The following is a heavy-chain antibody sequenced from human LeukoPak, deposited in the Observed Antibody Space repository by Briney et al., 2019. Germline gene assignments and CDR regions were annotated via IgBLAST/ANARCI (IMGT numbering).Heavy chain of an antibody. V-gene: IGHV1-46*01. CDR1: GYTFTSYY. CDR3: ARDSRNMASKPEYYFYF. CDR2: INPSGGST. D-gene: IGHD5-12*01. Sequence: ASVKVSCTASGYTFTSYYMHWVRQAPGQGLEWMGIINPSGGSTRYAQKFQGRVTMTRDTSTSTVYMELSSLRAEDTAVYYCARDSRNMASKPEYYFYFCGQGTLVTVSS. J-gene: IGHJ4*02.